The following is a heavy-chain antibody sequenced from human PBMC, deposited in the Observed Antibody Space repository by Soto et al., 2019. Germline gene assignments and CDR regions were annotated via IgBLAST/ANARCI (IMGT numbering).Heavy chain of an antibody. J-gene: IGHJ3*02. V-gene: IGHV4-34*01. CDR1: GGSFSGYY. Sequence: QVQLQQWGAGLLKPSETLSLTCQIYGGSFSGYYWSWIRQPPGKGLEWIGEIHQSGDTNYNPSLKSRVTTSMETSKNPFSLKLTSVTAADTAEYYCATGVVVASNLRDYAFDIWGQGTMVTVSS. D-gene: IGHD2-15*01. CDR3: ATGVVVASNLRDYAFDI. CDR2: IHQSGDT.